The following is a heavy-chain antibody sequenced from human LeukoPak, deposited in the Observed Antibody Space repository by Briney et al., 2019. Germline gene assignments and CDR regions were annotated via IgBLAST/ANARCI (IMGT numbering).Heavy chain of an antibody. V-gene: IGHV3-9*01. Sequence: GGSLRLSCAASGFTFDDYAMHWVRQAPGKGLEWVSGISWNSGSIGYADSVKGRFTISGDNAKNSLYLQVNSLRAEDTALYYCAKGRDKYQLLSKNWFDPWGQGTLVTVSS. CDR2: ISWNSGSI. CDR3: AKGRDKYQLLSKNWFDP. D-gene: IGHD2-2*01. J-gene: IGHJ5*02. CDR1: GFTFDDYA.